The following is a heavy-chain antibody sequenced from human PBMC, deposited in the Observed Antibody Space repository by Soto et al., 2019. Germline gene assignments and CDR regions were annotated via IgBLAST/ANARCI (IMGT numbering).Heavy chain of an antibody. J-gene: IGHJ3*02. V-gene: IGHV4-59*08. D-gene: IGHD6-19*01. Sequence: PSETLCLPWTVFGGSISSYDWSWIRQPPGKGLEWIGYFSDSGNTNYNPSLKTRVTISVDTSKNQFSLKLTSVTAADMAMYYCAKYDFLAGTHDAFDIWGQGTMVTVS. CDR1: GGSISSYD. CDR2: FSDSGNT. CDR3: AKYDFLAGTHDAFDI.